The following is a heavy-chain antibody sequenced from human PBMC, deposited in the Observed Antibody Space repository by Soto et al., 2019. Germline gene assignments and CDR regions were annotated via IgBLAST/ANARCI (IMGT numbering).Heavy chain of an antibody. D-gene: IGHD3-22*01. Sequence: GGSLRLSCAASGFTFSSYGMHWVRQAPGKGLEWVAVIWYDGSNKYYADSVKGRFTISRDNSKNTLYLQMNSLRAEDTAVYYCARERPQYYDNSGYYAYWSQGTLVTVSS. J-gene: IGHJ4*02. CDR1: GFTFSSYG. V-gene: IGHV3-33*01. CDR2: IWYDGSNK. CDR3: ARERPQYYDNSGYYAY.